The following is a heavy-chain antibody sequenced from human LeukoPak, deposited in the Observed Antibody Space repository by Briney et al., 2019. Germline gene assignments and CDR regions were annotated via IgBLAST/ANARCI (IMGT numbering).Heavy chain of an antibody. CDR3: AREGLWEPTDY. CDR2: IRSDGSNK. Sequence: GGSLRLSCAASGFSLSSYAMHWVRQAPGKGLEWVTFIRSDGSNKYYAESVKGRFTISRDNVKNTLYLQMNSLRAEDTAVYYCAREGLWEPTDYWGQGTLVTVSS. J-gene: IGHJ4*02. V-gene: IGHV3-30*02. D-gene: IGHD1-26*01. CDR1: GFSLSSYA.